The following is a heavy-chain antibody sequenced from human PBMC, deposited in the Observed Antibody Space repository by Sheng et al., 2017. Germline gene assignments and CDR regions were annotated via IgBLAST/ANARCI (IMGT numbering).Heavy chain of an antibody. J-gene: IGHJ4*02. D-gene: IGHD6-19*01. CDR3: VKGTGYSSAWIPDY. V-gene: IGHV3-23*01. Sequence: EVQLLESGGGLVQPGGSLRLSCAASGFKFSSYAMSWVRQAPEKGLEWVSAISGGGTTYYPDSVKGRFTISRDNSKNTLHLQMNSLRAEDTALYYCVKGTGYSSAWIPDYWGQGTMVTVSS. CDR2: ISGGGTT. CDR1: GFKFSSYA.